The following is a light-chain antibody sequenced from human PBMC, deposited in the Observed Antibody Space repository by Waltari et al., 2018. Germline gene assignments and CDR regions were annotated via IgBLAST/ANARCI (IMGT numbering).Light chain of an antibody. J-gene: IGLJ3*02. CDR3: QVWDSSSDHWL. CDR1: NIGSKR. Sequence: SYVLTQPPSVSVAPGQTATITWGGDNIGSKRVHWYQKKPGQAPVLVIFDDSDRPSGIPERLSGSNSDNTATLSINRVEAGDEADYYCQVWDSSSDHWLFGGGTELTVL. CDR2: DDS. V-gene: IGLV3-21*02.